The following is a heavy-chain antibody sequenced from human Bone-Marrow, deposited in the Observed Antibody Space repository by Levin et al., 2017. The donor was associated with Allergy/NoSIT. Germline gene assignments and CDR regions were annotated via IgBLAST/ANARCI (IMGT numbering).Heavy chain of an antibody. V-gene: IGHV3-21*01. CDR3: ARALYYDTSGYYYFDY. CDR2: ISSSSDYI. D-gene: IGHD3-22*01. CDR1: GFTFSTYT. Sequence: GGSLRLSCAASGFTFSTYTINWVRQAPGKGLVWVSSISSSSDYIYYADSVKGRFTISRDNAKDSLYLQMNSLRAEDTAVYYCARALYYDTSGYYYFDYWGQGTLVTVSS. J-gene: IGHJ4*02.